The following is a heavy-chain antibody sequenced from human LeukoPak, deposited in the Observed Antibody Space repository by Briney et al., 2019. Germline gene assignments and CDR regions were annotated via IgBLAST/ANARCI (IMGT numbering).Heavy chain of an antibody. D-gene: IGHD3-10*01. J-gene: IGHJ3*02. V-gene: IGHV1-2*02. CDR1: GYTFTGYY. Sequence: ASVKVSCKTSGYTFTGYYMHWVRQAPGQGLEWMGWINPNSGGTNYAQKFQGRVTMTRDTSISTAYMELSRLRSDDTAVYYCARDIYQVARELVDIWGQGTMVTVSS. CDR2: INPNSGGT. CDR3: ARDIYQVARELVDI.